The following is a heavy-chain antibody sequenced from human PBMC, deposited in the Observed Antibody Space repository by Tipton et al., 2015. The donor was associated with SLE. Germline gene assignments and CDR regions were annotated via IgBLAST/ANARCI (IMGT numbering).Heavy chain of an antibody. CDR1: RFLFTNFG. Sequence: SLRLSCAASRFLFTNFGMHWVRQAPGKGLEWVAVIWFDGSIKYYAESVRGRFTISRDNTNNILYLQMNSLRVEDTAVYYCARDQEVVNTGVGHWGQGTLVTVSS. J-gene: IGHJ4*02. CDR2: IWFDGSIK. CDR3: ARDQEVVNTGVGH. V-gene: IGHV3-33*01. D-gene: IGHD3-22*01.